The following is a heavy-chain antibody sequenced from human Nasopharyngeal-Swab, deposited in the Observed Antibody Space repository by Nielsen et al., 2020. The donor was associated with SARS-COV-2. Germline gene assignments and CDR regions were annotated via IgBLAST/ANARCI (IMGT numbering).Heavy chain of an antibody. CDR2: INSDGSST. J-gene: IGHJ6*02. CDR3: ARDGWYSVASPYYYYYGMDV. Sequence: GESLKISCAASGFTFSSYWMHWVRQAPGKGLVWVSRINSDGSSTSYADSVKGRFTISRDNAKNTLYLQMKSLRAEDTAVYYCARDGWYSVASPYYYYYGMDVWGQGTTVTVSS. CDR1: GFTFSSYW. V-gene: IGHV3-74*01. D-gene: IGHD2-21*01.